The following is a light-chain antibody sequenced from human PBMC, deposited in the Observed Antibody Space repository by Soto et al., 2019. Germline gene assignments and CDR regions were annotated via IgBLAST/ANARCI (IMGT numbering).Light chain of an antibody. CDR2: GAS. V-gene: IGKV3-15*01. Sequence: EIVMTQSPATLSGSPGERATLSSRASQSVSSNLAWYQQKPGQAPRLLIYGASTRATGIPARFSGSGSGTEFTLTISSLQSEDFAVYYCQQYNNWPPWTFGQGTKVDIK. CDR3: QQYNNWPPWT. J-gene: IGKJ1*01. CDR1: QSVSSN.